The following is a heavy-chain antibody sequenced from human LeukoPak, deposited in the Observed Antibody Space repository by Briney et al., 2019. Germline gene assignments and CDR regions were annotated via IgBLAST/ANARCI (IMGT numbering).Heavy chain of an antibody. J-gene: IGHJ5*02. D-gene: IGHD2-2*01. Sequence: GGSLRLSCAASGFTFSGYGIHWVRQAPGKGLEWVAFIRSDGSVKYYTDSVKGRFTISRDNSKNTLYLQMNSLRADDTAVYYCARDDGCTSISCSLNWFGPWGQGTLVTVSS. CDR3: ARDDGCTSISCSLNWFGP. CDR1: GFTFSGYG. CDR2: IRSDGSVK. V-gene: IGHV3-30*02.